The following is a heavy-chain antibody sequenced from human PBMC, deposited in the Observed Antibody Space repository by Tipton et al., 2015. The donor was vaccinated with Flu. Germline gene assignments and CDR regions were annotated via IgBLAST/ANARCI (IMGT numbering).Heavy chain of an antibody. CDR1: GFTFSSYW. CDR2: IEQDGSEK. V-gene: IGHV3-7*01. D-gene: IGHD3-10*01. Sequence: SLRLSCAASGFTFSSYWMSWVRQAPGKGLEWVANIEQDGSEKYYVDSVKGRFTISRDNAKNSLYLQMNSLRAEDTAVYYCARPVPGTRGAFDIWGQGTMVTVSS. J-gene: IGHJ3*02. CDR3: ARPVPGTRGAFDI.